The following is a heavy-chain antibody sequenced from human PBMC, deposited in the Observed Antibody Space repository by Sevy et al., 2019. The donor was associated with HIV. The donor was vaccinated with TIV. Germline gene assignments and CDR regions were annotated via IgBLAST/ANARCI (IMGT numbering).Heavy chain of an antibody. Sequence: RGSLRLSCAASGFTFNSYWMHWVREAPGKGLVWVSRIKSDGTATTYADSVKGRFTVSRDNAKNTLYLQMNSLRAEDTAVYYCARPSYFYGSGREWYFDYWGQGTVVTVSS. CDR1: GFTFNSYW. CDR2: IKSDGTAT. CDR3: ARPSYFYGSGREWYFDY. D-gene: IGHD3-10*01. J-gene: IGHJ4*02. V-gene: IGHV3-74*01.